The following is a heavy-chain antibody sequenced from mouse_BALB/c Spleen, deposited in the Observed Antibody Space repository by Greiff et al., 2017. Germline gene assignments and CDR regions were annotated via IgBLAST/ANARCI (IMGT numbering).Heavy chain of an antibody. V-gene: IGHV14-3*02. CDR1: GFNIKDTY. Sequence: EVKLMESGAELVKPGASVKLSCTASGFNIKDTYMHWVKQRPEQGLEWIGRIDPANGNTKYDPKFQGKATITADTSSNTAYLQLSSLTSEDTAVYYCATGFDGYYYAMDYWGQGTSVTVSS. CDR2: IDPANGNT. CDR3: ATGFDGYYYAMDY. D-gene: IGHD2-3*01. J-gene: IGHJ4*01.